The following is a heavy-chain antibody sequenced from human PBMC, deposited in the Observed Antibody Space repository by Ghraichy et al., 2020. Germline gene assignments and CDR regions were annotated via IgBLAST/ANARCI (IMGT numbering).Heavy chain of an antibody. CDR1: GGSISSSSYY. V-gene: IGHV4-39*01. D-gene: IGHD5-18*01. J-gene: IGHJ4*02. Sequence: SETLSLTCTVSGGSISSSSYYWGWIRQPPGKGLEWIGSIYYSGSTYYNPSLKSRVTISVDTSKNQFSLKLSSVTAADTAVYYCARLYGYSYGPYFDYWGQGTLVTVSS. CDR3: ARLYGYSYGPYFDY. CDR2: IYYSGST.